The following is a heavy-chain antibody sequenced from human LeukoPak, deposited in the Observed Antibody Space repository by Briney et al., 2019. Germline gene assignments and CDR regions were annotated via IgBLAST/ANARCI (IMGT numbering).Heavy chain of an antibody. Sequence: GSLRLSCAASGFTFSSYDLSWVRQAPGKGLECVSAIDRGVGSTYYADSVKGRFTISRDNSKNTLYLQMNNLRVDDTAVYYCAKKGQADDYGKPDWGQGTLVTVSS. J-gene: IGHJ4*02. CDR2: IDRGVGST. CDR3: AKKGQADDYGKPD. D-gene: IGHD4-17*01. CDR1: GFTFSSYD. V-gene: IGHV3-23*01.